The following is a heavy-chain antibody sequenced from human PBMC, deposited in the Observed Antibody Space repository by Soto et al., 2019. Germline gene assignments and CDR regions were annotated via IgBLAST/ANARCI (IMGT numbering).Heavy chain of an antibody. D-gene: IGHD5-18*01. V-gene: IGHV3-30-3*01. CDR1: GFTFSSYA. J-gene: IGHJ4*02. CDR3: AIERSGYSYGIDY. Sequence: QVQLVESGGGVVQPGKSLRLSCAASGFTFSSYAMHWVRQAPGQGLEWVAVISYEGNNKDYADSVKGRFTISRDNAKNTLYLQMNGLRAEDTAVYCWAIERSGYSYGIDYWGQGTLVTVSS. CDR2: ISYEGNNK.